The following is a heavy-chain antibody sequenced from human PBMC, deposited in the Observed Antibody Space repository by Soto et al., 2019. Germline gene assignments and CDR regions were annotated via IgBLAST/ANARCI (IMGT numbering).Heavy chain of an antibody. Sequence: PGGSLRLSCAASGFIFSSYAIHWVRQAPGKGLEWVAVISYDGSNEYYADNVKGRFTISRDNSKNTLYLQMNSLKTQDTAVYYCAKAPSGIVVVVAATDAYYYGMDVWGQGTTVTVSS. D-gene: IGHD2-15*01. J-gene: IGHJ6*02. V-gene: IGHV3-30*18. CDR1: GFIFSSYA. CDR2: ISYDGSNE. CDR3: AKAPSGIVVVVAATDAYYYGMDV.